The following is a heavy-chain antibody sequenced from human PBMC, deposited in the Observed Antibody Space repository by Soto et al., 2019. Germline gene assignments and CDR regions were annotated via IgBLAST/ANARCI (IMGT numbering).Heavy chain of an antibody. CDR3: ARSRRVWTNSGSYYGYYYYGMDV. D-gene: IGHD3-10*01. CDR2: ISAYNGNT. Sequence: ASVKVSCKASGYTFTSYGISWVRQAPGQGLEWMGWISAYNGNTNYAQKLQGRVTMTTDTSTSTAYMELRSLRSGDTAVYYCARSRRVWTNSGSYYGYYYYGMDVWGQGTTVTVS. V-gene: IGHV1-18*04. J-gene: IGHJ6*02. CDR1: GYTFTSYG.